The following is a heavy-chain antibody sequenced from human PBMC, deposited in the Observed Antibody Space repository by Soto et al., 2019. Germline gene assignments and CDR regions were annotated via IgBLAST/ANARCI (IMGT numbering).Heavy chain of an antibody. CDR2: IGGNSDNI. CDR3: VRDSARIVVVPRVDGDNWFDP. J-gene: IGHJ5*02. V-gene: IGHV3-11*06. Sequence: GGSLRLSCEASGFTFRDYFMSWIRQAPGKGLEWVSFIGGNSDNIKYADSVKGRFTISRDNAKNSLYLQMNSLRAEDTAVYYCVRDSARIVVVPRVDGDNWFDPWGQGTQVTVSS. D-gene: IGHD2-2*01. CDR1: GFTFRDYF.